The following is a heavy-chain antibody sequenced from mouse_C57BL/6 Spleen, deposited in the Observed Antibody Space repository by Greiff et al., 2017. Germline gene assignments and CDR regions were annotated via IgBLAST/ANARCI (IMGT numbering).Heavy chain of an antibody. D-gene: IGHD1-1*01. V-gene: IGHV1-18*01. CDR3: ARRGSYGSSYKTSSDYFDY. CDR1: GYTFTDYN. Sequence: VQLQQSGPELVKPGASVKIPCKASGYTFTDYNMDWVKQSHGKSLEWIGDINPNNGGTIYNQKFKGKATLTVDKSSSTAYMELRSLTSEDTAVYYCARRGSYGSSYKTSSDYFDYWGQGTTLTVSS. J-gene: IGHJ2*01. CDR2: INPNNGGT.